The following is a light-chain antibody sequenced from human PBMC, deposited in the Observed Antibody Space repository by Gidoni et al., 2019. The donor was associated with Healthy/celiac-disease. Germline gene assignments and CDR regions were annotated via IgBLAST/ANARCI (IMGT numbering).Light chain of an antibody. Sequence: DIQMTQSPSTLSASVGDRVTITCRASQSISSWFALYQQKPGKAPKLLIYKASSLESGVPSRFSGSGSGTEFTLTISSLQPDDFATYYCQQYNSYWTFGQGTKVEIK. CDR2: KAS. J-gene: IGKJ1*01. V-gene: IGKV1-5*03. CDR3: QQYNSYWT. CDR1: QSISSW.